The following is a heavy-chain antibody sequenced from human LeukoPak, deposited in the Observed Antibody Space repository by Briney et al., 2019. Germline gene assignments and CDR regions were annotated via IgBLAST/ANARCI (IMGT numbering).Heavy chain of an antibody. Sequence: GASVKVSCKASGGTFSSYAISWVRQAPGQGLEWMGGIIPIFGTTNYAQKFQGRVTLIADESTSTAYMELSSLRSEDTAVYYCARVSGKGYTYGTSDVWGKGTTVTVSS. CDR3: ARVSGKGYTYGTSDV. V-gene: IGHV1-69*13. CDR1: GGTFSSYA. CDR2: IIPIFGTT. D-gene: IGHD5-18*01. J-gene: IGHJ6*04.